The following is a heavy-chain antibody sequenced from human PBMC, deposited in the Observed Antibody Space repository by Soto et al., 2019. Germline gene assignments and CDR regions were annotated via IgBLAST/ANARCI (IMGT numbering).Heavy chain of an antibody. Sequence: ASVKVSCKASGYTFTSYGISWVRQAPGQGLEWKGRISAYNGNTNYAQKLQGRVTMTTDTSTSTAYMELRSLRSDDTAVYYCASARRVAVAGSGWGYYYYYYGMDVWGQGTTVTVSS. CDR3: ASARRVAVAGSGWGYYYYYYGMDV. D-gene: IGHD6-19*01. CDR2: ISAYNGNT. V-gene: IGHV1-18*01. CDR1: GYTFTSYG. J-gene: IGHJ6*02.